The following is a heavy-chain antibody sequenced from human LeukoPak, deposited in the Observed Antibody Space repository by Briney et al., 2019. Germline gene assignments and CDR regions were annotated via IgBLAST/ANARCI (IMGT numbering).Heavy chain of an antibody. CDR3: ARDGDTPMVDFDY. V-gene: IGHV1-2*02. CDR1: GYTFTSYY. J-gene: IGHJ4*02. CDR2: INGNSGDT. D-gene: IGHD5-18*01. Sequence: ASVKVSCKASGYTFTSYYMHWVRQAPGQGLEWMGWINGNSGDTKYAQKFQGRVTMTRDTSINTVYMELSGLRSDDTAVYYCARDGDTPMVDFDYWGQGTLVTVSS.